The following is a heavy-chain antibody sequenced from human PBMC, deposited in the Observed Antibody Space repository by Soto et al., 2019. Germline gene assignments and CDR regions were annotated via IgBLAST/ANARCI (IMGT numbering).Heavy chain of an antibody. CDR1: GFTFRSSW. CDR3: PKVAKSGVVIEYFDS. V-gene: IGHV3-7*03. J-gene: IGHJ4*02. Sequence: PGGSLRLSCAASGFTFRSSWMSWVRLRPGNGLEWVANIKYDGSEIYYVDSVKGRFTISRDNSKSTLYLQMDSLRADDTAVYYCPKVAKSGVVIEYFDSWGQGSLVTVSS. CDR2: IKYDGSEI. D-gene: IGHD3-3*01.